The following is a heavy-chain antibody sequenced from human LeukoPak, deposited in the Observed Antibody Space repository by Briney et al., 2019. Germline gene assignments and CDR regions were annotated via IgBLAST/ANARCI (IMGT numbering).Heavy chain of an antibody. V-gene: IGHV4-34*01. CDR3: ARDIVVVPAATGNYYYYYGMDV. Sequence: PSETLSLTCTVSGGSISGYYWSWIRQPPGKGLEWIGEINHSGSTNYNPSLKSRVTISVDTSKNQFSLKLSSVTAADTAVYYCARDIVVVPAATGNYYYYYGMDVWGQGTTVTVSS. CDR1: GGSISGYY. J-gene: IGHJ6*02. D-gene: IGHD2-2*01. CDR2: INHSGST.